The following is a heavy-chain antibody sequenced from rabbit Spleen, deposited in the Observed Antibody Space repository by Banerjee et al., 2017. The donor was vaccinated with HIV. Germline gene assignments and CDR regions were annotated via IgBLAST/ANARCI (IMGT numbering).Heavy chain of an antibody. CDR1: GFSFGDRDG. CDR3: ARDLVGVIGWNFYL. D-gene: IGHD1-1*01. J-gene: IGHJ4*01. CDR2: INAATGKP. Sequence: QEQQVGSGGGLVQPTGSLTLTCKASGFSFGDRDGMCWVRQAPGKGLEWIACINAATGKPVYATWAKGRFTISRTSSTTVTLRMTSLTAADRAAYFCARDLVGVIGWNFYLWGPGTLVTVS. V-gene: IGHV1S45*01.